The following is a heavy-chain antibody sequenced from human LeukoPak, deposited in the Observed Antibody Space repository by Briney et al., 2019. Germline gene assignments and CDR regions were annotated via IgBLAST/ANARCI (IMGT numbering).Heavy chain of an antibody. CDR3: VRKVAPYTGSYFDF. V-gene: IGHV4-39*01. Sequence: PYTISLSGSIPAGSRSSSSDYWGWIRQPPVKGPESMGKVYYRGTTHYNPSLKTRVTISVDRANNRFALKLSSVTAVDTAIYFCVRKVAPYTGSYFDFWGQGALVTVS. CDR2: VYYRGTT. J-gene: IGHJ4*02. D-gene: IGHD1-26*01. CDR1: AGSRSSSSDY.